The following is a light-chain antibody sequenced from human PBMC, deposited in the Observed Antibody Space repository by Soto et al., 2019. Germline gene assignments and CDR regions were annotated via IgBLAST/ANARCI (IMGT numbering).Light chain of an antibody. CDR3: QSYDVSLGGSGV. CDR1: TSNIGAGYD. CDR2: SHN. V-gene: IGLV1-40*01. J-gene: IGLJ3*02. Sequence: QTVVTQPPSVSGATGQRVTISCTGSTSNIGAGYDVHWYQHLPGTAPRLLISSHNNRPSGVPDRFFGSKSGTSASLTIIGLQADDEADYYCQSYDVSLGGSGVFGGGTKVTVL.